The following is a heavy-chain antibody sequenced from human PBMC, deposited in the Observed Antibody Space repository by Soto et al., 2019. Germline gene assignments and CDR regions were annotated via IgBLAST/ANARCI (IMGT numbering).Heavy chain of an antibody. Sequence: EVQLVESGGGLAKPGGSLRLSCAASGFLFNSYGMNWVRLSPGRGLEWISSISSTSTYIEYADSVKGRFIISRDNAENSLFLQMNSLRAEDTAVYDCTRDRSPGMVFPEFDFWGQGALVTVSS. CDR2: ISSTSTYI. CDR1: GFLFNSYG. V-gene: IGHV3-21*01. CDR3: TRDRSPGMVFPEFDF. J-gene: IGHJ4*02. D-gene: IGHD3-10*01.